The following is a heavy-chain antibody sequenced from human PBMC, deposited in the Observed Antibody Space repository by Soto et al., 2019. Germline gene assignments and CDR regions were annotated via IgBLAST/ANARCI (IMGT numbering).Heavy chain of an antibody. Sequence: ASVKVSCKASGYTLTSYGISWVRQAPGQGLEWMGWISAYNGNTNYAQKLQGRVTMTTDTSTSTAYMELRSLRSDDTAVYYCAGSIAYCGGDCYSGLDFQHWGQGTLVTVSS. CDR2: ISAYNGNT. CDR3: AGSIAYCGGDCYSGLDFQH. V-gene: IGHV1-18*01. CDR1: GYTLTSYG. D-gene: IGHD2-21*02. J-gene: IGHJ1*01.